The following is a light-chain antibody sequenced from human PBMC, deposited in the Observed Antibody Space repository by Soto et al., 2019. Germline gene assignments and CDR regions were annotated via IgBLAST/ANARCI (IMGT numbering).Light chain of an antibody. V-gene: IGLV3-9*01. CDR2: RDN. CDR1: NIGTKS. J-gene: IGLJ2*01. CDR3: QVWDSSTVV. Sequence: SYELTQPLSASVALGQTARITCGGNNIGTKSVHWYQQKPGQAPVLVIYRDNNRPSRIPERFSGSNSGNTATLTISRAQAGDEADYSCQVWDSSTVVFGGGTKLTVL.